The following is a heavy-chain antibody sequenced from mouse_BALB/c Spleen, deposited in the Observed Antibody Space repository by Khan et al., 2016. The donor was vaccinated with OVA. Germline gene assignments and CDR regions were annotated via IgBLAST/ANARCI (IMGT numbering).Heavy chain of an antibody. CDR1: GYTFTSYW. D-gene: IGHD1-1*01. Sequence: DLVKPGASVKLSCKASGYTFTSYWINWIKQRPGQGLEWIGFIGPGSGNAYYNEMFKGKATLTVDTSSSTAYIQLSSLSSEDSGVFYCGREDYDGRTCYAMDYWGQGTSVTVAS. CDR3: GREDYDGRTCYAMDY. J-gene: IGHJ4*01. V-gene: IGHV1S41*01. CDR2: IGPGSGNA.